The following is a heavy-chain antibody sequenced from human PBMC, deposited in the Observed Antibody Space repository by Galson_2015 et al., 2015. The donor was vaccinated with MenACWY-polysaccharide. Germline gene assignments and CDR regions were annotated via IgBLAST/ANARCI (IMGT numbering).Heavy chain of an antibody. V-gene: IGHV1-3*01. J-gene: IGHJ4*02. D-gene: IGHD2-15*01. CDR1: GYTFSSYA. CDR2: IKAGNGNT. CDR3: ARDAPGYCNLVSCEDLDY. Sequence: SVKVSCKASGYTFSSYAMHWVRQAPGQGLEWMGWIKAGNGNTKYSQKLQGRVTIASDTSANTAYLELSILRSEDTAVYYCARDAPGYCNLVSCEDLDYWGQGTLVTVPP.